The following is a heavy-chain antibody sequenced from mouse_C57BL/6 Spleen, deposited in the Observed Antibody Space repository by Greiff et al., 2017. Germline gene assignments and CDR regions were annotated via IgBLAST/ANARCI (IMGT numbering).Heavy chain of an antibody. V-gene: IGHV1-50*01. CDR2: IDPSDSYT. J-gene: IGHJ2*01. CDR3: ARWGYGSSWDY. Sequence: QVQLQQPGAELVKPGASVKLSCKASGYTFTSYWMQWVKQRPGQGLEWIGGIDPSDSYTNYNQKFKGKATLTVDTSSSTAYMQLSSLTSEDSAVYYCARWGYGSSWDYWGQGTTLTVSS. D-gene: IGHD1-1*01. CDR1: GYTFTSYW.